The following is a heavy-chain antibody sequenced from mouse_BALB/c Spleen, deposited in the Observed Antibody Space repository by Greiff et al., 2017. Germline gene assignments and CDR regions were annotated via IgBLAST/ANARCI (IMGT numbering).Heavy chain of an antibody. V-gene: IGHV14-3*02. CDR3: ARSGGSSPYYFDY. CDR1: GFNIKDTY. D-gene: IGHD1-1*01. J-gene: IGHJ2*01. Sequence: EVQLVESGAELVKPGASVKLSCTASGFNIKDTYMHWVKQRPEQGLEWIGRIDPANGNTKYDPKFQGKATITADTSSNTAYLQLSSLTSEDTAVYYCARSGGSSPYYFDYWGQGTTLTVSS. CDR2: IDPANGNT.